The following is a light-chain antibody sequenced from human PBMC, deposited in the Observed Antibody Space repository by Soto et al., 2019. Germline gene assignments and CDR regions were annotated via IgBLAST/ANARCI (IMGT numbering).Light chain of an antibody. Sequence: QSVLTQPASMSGSPGQSITISCTGTSSDVGSYYPVSWFQQHPGKAPKLIIYEVNKRPSGVSDRFSGSKSGNTASLTISGLQAADEAEYYCCSYVGDTTLFVFGTGTKVTVL. CDR3: CSYVGDTTLFV. J-gene: IGLJ1*01. CDR2: EVN. V-gene: IGLV2-23*02. CDR1: SSDVGSYYP.